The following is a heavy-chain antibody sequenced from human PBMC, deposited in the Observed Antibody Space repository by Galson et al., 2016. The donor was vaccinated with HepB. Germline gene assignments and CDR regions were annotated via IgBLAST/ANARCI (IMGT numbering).Heavy chain of an antibody. D-gene: IGHD3-9*01. J-gene: IGHJ4*02. CDR1: GFTFSDYA. V-gene: IGHV3-49*03. CDR3: IKVISDNLTGNRSLSDY. Sequence: SLRLSCAASGFTFSDYAMSWFRQAPGKGLEWVGLIRSTAYGGTTEYAASVKGRFTMSRDDSKSDAYLHINSLKTDDTAVYYCIKVISDNLTGNRSLSDYWGQGTLVTVSS. CDR2: IRSTAYGGTT.